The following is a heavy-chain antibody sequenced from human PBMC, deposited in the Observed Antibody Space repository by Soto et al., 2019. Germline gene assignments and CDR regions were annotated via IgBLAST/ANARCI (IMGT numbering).Heavy chain of an antibody. V-gene: IGHV1-69*06. CDR3: ARGGALSSSWYWGDGLDS. J-gene: IGHJ4*02. D-gene: IGHD6-13*01. Sequence: QVQLEQTGSEVQKAGSSVKVSCKASGYSFSSHAITWVRQAPGQGLEWMGGIIPVFGTPTSAQKFQGRLTISADKSTNTSSLELRSLRSEDTAVYYCARGGALSSSWYWGDGLDSWGQGTQVTVSS. CDR1: GYSFSSHA. CDR2: IIPVFGTP.